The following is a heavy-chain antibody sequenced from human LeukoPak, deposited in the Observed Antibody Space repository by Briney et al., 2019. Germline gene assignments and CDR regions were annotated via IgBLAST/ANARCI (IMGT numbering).Heavy chain of an antibody. Sequence: AGGSLRLSCAASGFTFSSSAMSWVRQAPGKGLEWVSAIGGSGSSAYYADSVRGRFTISRDNSKNTLYLHMNSLRAEDTAVYYCAKYRWELLHRYFDYWGQGTLVTVSS. CDR3: AKYRWELLHRYFDY. CDR1: GFTFSSSA. J-gene: IGHJ4*02. D-gene: IGHD1-26*01. CDR2: IGGSGSSA. V-gene: IGHV3-23*01.